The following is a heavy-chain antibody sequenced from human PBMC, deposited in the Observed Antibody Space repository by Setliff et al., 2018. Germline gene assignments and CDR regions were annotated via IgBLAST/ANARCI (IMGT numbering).Heavy chain of an antibody. CDR2: VSGAGDFT. CDR3: VKGSGFYDY. D-gene: IGHD3-22*01. J-gene: IGHJ4*02. Sequence: GGSLRLSCAASGFTFTSYAMTWVRQAPGKGLEWVSTVSGAGDFTYYADSVKGRFTISRDNSKNTLFLQMNNLRAEDTATYYCVKGSGFYDYWGQGAPVTVSS. CDR1: GFTFTSYA. V-gene: IGHV3-23*01.